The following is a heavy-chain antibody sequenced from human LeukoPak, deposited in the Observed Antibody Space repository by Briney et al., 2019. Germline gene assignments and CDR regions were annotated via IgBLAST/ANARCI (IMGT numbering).Heavy chain of an antibody. Sequence: GGSLRLSCAASAFTFSDYSMNWVRQAPGKGLEWVSYISGRSSTIYYADSVKGRFTISRDNAKNSLYLQMNSLRAEDTAVYYCARGADGSYTLFDYWGQGTLVTVSS. CDR2: ISGRSSTI. J-gene: IGHJ4*02. CDR1: AFTFSDYS. V-gene: IGHV3-48*01. CDR3: ARGADGSYTLFDY. D-gene: IGHD1-26*01.